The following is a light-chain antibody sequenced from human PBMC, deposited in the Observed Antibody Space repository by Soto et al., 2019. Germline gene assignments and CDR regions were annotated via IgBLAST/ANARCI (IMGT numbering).Light chain of an antibody. CDR3: CSYAGTNNLL. CDR1: SSDVGSYNY. Sequence: QSVLTQPPSASGSPGQSVTISCTGTSSDVGSYNYVSWYQQHPGKAPKLMIYEVSKRSSGVPDRFSGSKSGNTASLTVCGLQAEDEADYYCCSYAGTNNLLFGGGTQLTVL. CDR2: EVS. V-gene: IGLV2-8*01. J-gene: IGLJ3*02.